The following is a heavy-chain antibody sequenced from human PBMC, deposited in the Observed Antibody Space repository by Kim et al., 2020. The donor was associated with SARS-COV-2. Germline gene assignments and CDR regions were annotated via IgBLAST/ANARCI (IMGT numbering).Heavy chain of an antibody. J-gene: IGHJ6*02. CDR1: GGSISSYY. Sequence: SETLSLTCTVSGGSISSYYWSWIRQPPGKGLEWIGYIYYSGSTNYNPSLKSRVTISVDTSKNQFSLKLSSVTAADTAVYYCARVVKGLPVEASRGARYYYYGMDVWGQGTTVTVSS. CDR3: ARVVKGLPVEASRGARYYYYGMDV. D-gene: IGHD5-12*01. CDR2: IYYSGST. V-gene: IGHV4-59*01.